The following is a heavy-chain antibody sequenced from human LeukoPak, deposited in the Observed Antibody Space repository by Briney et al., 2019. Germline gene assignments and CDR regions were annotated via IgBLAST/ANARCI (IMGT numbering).Heavy chain of an antibody. CDR2: INAGNGDT. Sequence: ASVKVSCKASGYTFTKYVVQWVRQAPGQRPEWMGWINAGNGDTKYSQNFQDRVTITRDTSANTAYMELSSLTSEDTALYYCARDDCGDTCYPGGYWGQGTLVTVSS. CDR3: ARDDCGDTCYPGGY. D-gene: IGHD2-21*01. V-gene: IGHV1-3*01. J-gene: IGHJ4*02. CDR1: GYTFTKYV.